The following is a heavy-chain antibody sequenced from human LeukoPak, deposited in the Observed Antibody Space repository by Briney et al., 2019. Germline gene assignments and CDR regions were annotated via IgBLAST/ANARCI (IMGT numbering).Heavy chain of an antibody. CDR2: IYSGGST. Sequence: PGGSLRLSCAASGFTVSSNYMSWVRQAPRKGLEWVSVIYSGGSTYYADSVRGRFTISRHNSKNTLYLQMNSLRAEDTAVYYCARISLEWLLSYGMDVWGQGTTVTVSS. V-gene: IGHV3-53*04. CDR3: ARISLEWLLSYGMDV. CDR1: GFTVSSNY. D-gene: IGHD3-3*01. J-gene: IGHJ6*02.